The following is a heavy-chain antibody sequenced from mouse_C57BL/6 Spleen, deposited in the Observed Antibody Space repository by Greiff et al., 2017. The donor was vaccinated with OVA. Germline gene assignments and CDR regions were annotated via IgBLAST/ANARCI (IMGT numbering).Heavy chain of an antibody. J-gene: IGHJ2*01. Sequence: EVHLVESGGGLVKPGGSLKLSCAASGFTFSDYGMHWVRQAPEKGLEWVAYISRGSSTIDYADTVKGRFTISRDNAKNTLCLQMTSLRSEDTAMYYCARGDWERYFDYWGQGTTLTVSS. CDR1: GFTFSDYG. CDR2: ISRGSSTI. V-gene: IGHV5-17*01. D-gene: IGHD4-1*01. CDR3: ARGDWERYFDY.